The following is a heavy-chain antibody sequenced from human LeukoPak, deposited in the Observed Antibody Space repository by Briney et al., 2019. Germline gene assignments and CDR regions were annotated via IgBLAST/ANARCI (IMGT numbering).Heavy chain of an antibody. D-gene: IGHD5-12*01. CDR3: TRGGTRLNSPFDY. Sequence: PGGSLRLSCEASGFTFSTYWMTWVRQAPGKGLEWVAHIKQTGNEKYYVGSVEGRFAISRDNAKNSLHLQMNSLRVEDTAVYYCTRGGTRLNSPFDYSGRGTLVTVSS. CDR1: GFTFSTYW. V-gene: IGHV3-7*01. CDR2: IKQTGNEK. J-gene: IGHJ4*02.